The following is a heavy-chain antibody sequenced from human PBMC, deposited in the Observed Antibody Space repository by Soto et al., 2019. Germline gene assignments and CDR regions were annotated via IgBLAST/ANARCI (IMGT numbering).Heavy chain of an antibody. D-gene: IGHD6-19*01. CDR3: ARQFAVAAFWFDP. V-gene: IGHV3-21*01. Sequence: GGSLRLSCAASGFTFSSYSMNWVRQAPGKGLEWVSSISSSSSYIYYADSVKGRFTISRDNAKNSLYLQMNSLRAEDTAVYYCARQFAVAAFWFDPWGQGTLVTVSS. CDR1: GFTFSSYS. J-gene: IGHJ5*02. CDR2: ISSSSSYI.